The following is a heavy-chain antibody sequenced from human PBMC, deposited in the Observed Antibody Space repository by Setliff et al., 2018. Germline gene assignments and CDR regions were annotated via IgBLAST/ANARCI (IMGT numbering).Heavy chain of an antibody. Sequence: SETLSLTCAVYGGSFSGYYWSWIRQPPGKGLEWIGEINHSGSTNYNPSLKSRVTISVDTSKNQFSLKLSSVTAAYTAVYYCARGVYCSSTSCSPGLNWFDPWGQGTLVTVSS. V-gene: IGHV4-34*01. CDR1: GGSFSGYY. J-gene: IGHJ5*02. CDR3: ARGVYCSSTSCSPGLNWFDP. CDR2: INHSGST. D-gene: IGHD2-2*01.